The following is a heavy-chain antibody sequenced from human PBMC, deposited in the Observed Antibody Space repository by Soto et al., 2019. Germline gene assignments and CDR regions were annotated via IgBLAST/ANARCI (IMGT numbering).Heavy chain of an antibody. J-gene: IGHJ6*03. CDR1: GGTFSSYA. V-gene: IGHV1-69*13. D-gene: IGHD6-13*01. Sequence: ASVKVSCKASGGTFSSYAISWVRQAPGQGLEWMGGIIPIFGTANYAQKFQGRVTITADESTSTAYMELSSLRSEDTAMYYCARRAAAGPLPYYYYYMDVWGKGTTVTVSS. CDR2: IIPIFGTA. CDR3: ARRAAAGPLPYYYYYMDV.